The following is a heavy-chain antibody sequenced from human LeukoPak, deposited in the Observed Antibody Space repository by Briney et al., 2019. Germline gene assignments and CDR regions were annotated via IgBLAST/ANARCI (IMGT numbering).Heavy chain of an antibody. CDR2: INPNSGGT. D-gene: IGHD3-22*01. Sequence: GASVKVSCKASGYTFTGYYMHWVRQAPGQGLEWMGWINPNSGGTNYAQKFQGRVTMTRDTSISTAYMELSRLRSDDTAVYYCAVLGYLRYDSSAFDYWGQGTLVTVSS. CDR3: AVLGYLRYDSSAFDY. V-gene: IGHV1-2*02. J-gene: IGHJ4*02. CDR1: GYTFTGYY.